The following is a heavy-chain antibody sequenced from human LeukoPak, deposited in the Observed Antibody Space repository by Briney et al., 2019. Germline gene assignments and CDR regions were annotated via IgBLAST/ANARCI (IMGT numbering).Heavy chain of an antibody. CDR2: IYYSGST. Sequence: SETLSLTCTVSGGSISSYYWSWIRQPPGKGLEWIGYIYYSGSTNYNPSLKSRVTISVDTSKNQFSLKLSSVTAADTAVYYCARAPSIAVAGTPFDYWGQGTLVTVSS. CDR3: ARAPSIAVAGTPFDY. J-gene: IGHJ4*02. V-gene: IGHV4-59*01. CDR1: GGSISSYY. D-gene: IGHD6-19*01.